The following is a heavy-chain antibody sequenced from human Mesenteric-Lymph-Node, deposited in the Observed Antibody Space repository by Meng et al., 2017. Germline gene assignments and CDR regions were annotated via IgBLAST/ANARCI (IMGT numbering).Heavy chain of an antibody. Sequence: QPQLQESGPGLVKPSEALSLPCSVSGGSISTSGYYWGWIRQPPGKGLEWIGYIHSSGSTYYNPSLRSRLTISVDKSKNQFSLKLTSVTAADTAVYYCARGGYYSFDYWGQGTLVTVSS. CDR2: IHSSGST. CDR3: ARGGYYSFDY. J-gene: IGHJ4*02. CDR1: GGSISTSGYY. D-gene: IGHD5-18*01. V-gene: IGHV4-61*05.